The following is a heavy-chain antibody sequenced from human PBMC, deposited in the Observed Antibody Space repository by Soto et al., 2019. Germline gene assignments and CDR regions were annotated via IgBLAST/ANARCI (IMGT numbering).Heavy chain of an antibody. CDR1: GYTFTRNG. Sequence: QVHLVQSGAEVKKPGASVNVSCKTSGYTFTRNGISWVRQAPGQGLEWMGWIRPNSGNTRYAQKLQDRVIMTTDTPTSTAYTELRSLRSDDTAVYYCVKDRDSNSWPSRDVWGPGTTVTVSS. J-gene: IGHJ6*02. V-gene: IGHV1-18*01. CDR2: IRPNSGNT. CDR3: VKDRDSNSWPSRDV. D-gene: IGHD3-22*01.